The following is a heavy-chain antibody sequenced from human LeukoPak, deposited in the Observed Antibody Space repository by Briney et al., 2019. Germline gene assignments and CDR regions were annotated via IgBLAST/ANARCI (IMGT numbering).Heavy chain of an antibody. J-gene: IGHJ4*02. V-gene: IGHV3-23*01. CDR1: GLAFRNYA. Sequence: PGGSLRLSCAASGLAFRNYAMSWVRQAPGKGLEWVSTITASDGNTYYADSVKGRFTVSRDNSKNTLFLQMNSLRAEDTAVYYCAKDGGLWVSAHWGDSWGRGTLVTVSS. CDR3: AKDGGLWVSAHWGDS. CDR2: ITASDGNT. D-gene: IGHD7-27*01.